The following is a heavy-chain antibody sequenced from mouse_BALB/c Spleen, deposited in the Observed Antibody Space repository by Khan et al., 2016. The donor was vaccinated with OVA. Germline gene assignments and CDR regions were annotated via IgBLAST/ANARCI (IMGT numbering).Heavy chain of an antibody. Sequence: EVQLQESGPGLLKPSQSLSLTCTVTGYSITSDYAWNWIRQFPGNKLEWMAYIGYSGSTTYNPSLRSRISITRYTCTNKFLLQLTSVTNEDTAAYCCTCGSLLLRYQDYFDYWGQGTTLTVSS. CDR1: GYSITSDYA. CDR2: IGYSGST. D-gene: IGHD1-1*01. V-gene: IGHV3-2*02. CDR3: TCGSLLLRYQDYFDY. J-gene: IGHJ2*01.